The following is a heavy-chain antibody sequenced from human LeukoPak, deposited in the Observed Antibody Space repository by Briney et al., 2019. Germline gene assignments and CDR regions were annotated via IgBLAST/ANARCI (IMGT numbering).Heavy chain of an antibody. CDR3: ASSGYYYAGWFDP. V-gene: IGHV4-30-4*01. J-gene: IGHJ5*02. D-gene: IGHD3-22*01. Sequence: SQTLSLTCTVSGGSISSGDYHWSWIRQPPGKGLEWIGYIYYSGSTYYNPSLKSRVTISVDTSKNQFSLKLSSVTAADTAVYYCASSGYYYAGWFDPWGQGTLVTVSS. CDR2: IYYSGST. CDR1: GGSISSGDYH.